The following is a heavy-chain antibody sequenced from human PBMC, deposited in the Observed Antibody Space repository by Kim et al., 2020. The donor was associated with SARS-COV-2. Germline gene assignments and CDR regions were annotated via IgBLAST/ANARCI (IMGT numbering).Heavy chain of an antibody. J-gene: IGHJ6*02. CDR1: GFTFRSYG. CDR2: ISYDGSNK. D-gene: IGHD3-22*01. CDR3: AKDKNYDSSGYYYFYYGMDV. Sequence: GGSLRLSCVVSGFTFRSYGMHWVRQAPGKGLEWVAVISYDGSNKYYADSVKGRFTISRDSSKNTLYLQMNSLRAEDTAVYYCAKDKNYDSSGYYYFYYGMDVWGQGTTVTVSS. V-gene: IGHV3-30*18.